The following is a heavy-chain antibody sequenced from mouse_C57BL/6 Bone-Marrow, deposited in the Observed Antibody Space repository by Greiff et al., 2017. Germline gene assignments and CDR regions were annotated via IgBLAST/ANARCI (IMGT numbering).Heavy chain of an antibody. CDR3: ARGWLPYAMDY. CDR1: GYTFTSYG. Sequence: QVHVKQPGAELARPGASVKLSCKASGYTFTSYGISWVKQRTGQGLEWIGEIYPRSGNTYYNEKFKGKATLTADKSSSTAYMELRSLTSEDSAVYFCARGWLPYAMDYWGQGTAVTVSS. D-gene: IGHD2-2*01. J-gene: IGHJ4*01. CDR2: IYPRSGNT. V-gene: IGHV1-81*01.